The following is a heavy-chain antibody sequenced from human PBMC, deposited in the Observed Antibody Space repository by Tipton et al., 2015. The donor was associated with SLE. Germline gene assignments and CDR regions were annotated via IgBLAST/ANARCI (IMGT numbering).Heavy chain of an antibody. CDR3: ARGEGYYGSGSYQGWFDP. Sequence: PGLVKPSQTLSLTCTVSGGSISNSTYYWSWIRQPPGKGLEWIGYIYYSGSTGSNPSLNSGSTNYNPSLKSRVTISVDTSKNQFSLKLDSVTAADTAVYYCARGEGYYGSGSYQGWFDPWGQGTLVTVSS. CDR1: GGSISNSTYY. CDR2: IYYSGSTGSNPSLNSGST. D-gene: IGHD3-10*01. J-gene: IGHJ5*02. V-gene: IGHV4-61*05.